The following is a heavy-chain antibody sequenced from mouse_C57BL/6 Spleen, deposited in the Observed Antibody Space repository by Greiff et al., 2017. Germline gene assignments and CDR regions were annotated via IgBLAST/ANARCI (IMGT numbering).Heavy chain of an antibody. V-gene: IGHV5-16*01. Sequence: DVKLVESEGGLVQPGSSMKLSCTASGFTFSDYYMAWVRQVPEKGLEWVANINYDGSSTYYLDSLKSRFIISRDNAKNILYLQMSSLKSEDTATYYCARGELYYSNFGFAYWGQGTLVTVSA. J-gene: IGHJ3*01. D-gene: IGHD2-5*01. CDR1: GFTFSDYY. CDR2: INYDGSST. CDR3: ARGELYYSNFGFAY.